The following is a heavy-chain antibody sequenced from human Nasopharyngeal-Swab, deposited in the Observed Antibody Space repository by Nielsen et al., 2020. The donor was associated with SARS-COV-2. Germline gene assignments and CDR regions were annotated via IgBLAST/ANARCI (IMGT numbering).Heavy chain of an antibody. CDR3: ARGGVGAVGGALDY. V-gene: IGHV1-8*01. CDR1: GYNFTTYD. D-gene: IGHD1-26*01. Sequence: ASVKVSCKASGYNFTTYDFNWVRQATGQGLEWMGWMNPNSGNTGYAQKFQGRVTMTRNTSIRTVYMELSSLRSEDTAVYYCARGGVGAVGGALDYWGQGTQVTVSS. J-gene: IGHJ4*02. CDR2: MNPNSGNT.